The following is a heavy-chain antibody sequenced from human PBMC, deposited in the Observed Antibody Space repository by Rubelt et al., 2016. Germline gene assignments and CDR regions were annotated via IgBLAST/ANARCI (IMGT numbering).Heavy chain of an antibody. J-gene: IGHJ4*02. V-gene: IGHV1-24*01. D-gene: IGHD6-19*01. Sequence: QVQLVQSGAEVKKPGASVKVSCKVSGYTFTELSMHWVRQAPGKGLEWTGGFDPEDGETIYAQRFQGGVTITEDTSTDTAYMELSSLRSEDTAVYYCATGQYSSGCDYWGQGTLVTVSS. CDR3: ATGQYSSGCDY. CDR1: GYTFTELS. CDR2: FDPEDGET.